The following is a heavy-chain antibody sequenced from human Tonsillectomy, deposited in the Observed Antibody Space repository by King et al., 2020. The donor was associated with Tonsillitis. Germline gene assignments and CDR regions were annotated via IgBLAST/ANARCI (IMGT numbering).Heavy chain of an antibody. CDR3: AREDVVVPVDTPPA. J-gene: IGHJ5*02. CDR2: IIPIFGTA. Sequence: QLVQSGAEVKKPGSSVKVSCKASGGTFSSYAISWVRQAPGQGLDWMGGIIPIFGTAKYAQKFQGRVTITADDPTSTAYMELSSLRSEDTAVYYCAREDVVVPVDTPPAWGQGTLVTVSS. CDR1: GGTFSSYA. D-gene: IGHD2-2*01. V-gene: IGHV1-69*01.